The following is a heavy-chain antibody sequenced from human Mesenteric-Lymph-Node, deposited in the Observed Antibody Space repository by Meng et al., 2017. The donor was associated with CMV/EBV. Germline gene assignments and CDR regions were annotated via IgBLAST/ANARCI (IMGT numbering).Heavy chain of an antibody. CDR3: AAEYELLNAPYFEY. Sequence: GGSLRLSCAASGITFNRYAFHWVRQVPGKGLEWVALISYDGGKKYYADSVEGRFTISRDNSKNTLYLQLNSLRGEDTAVYYCAAEYELLNAPYFEYWGQGTQVTVSS. CDR1: GITFNRYA. CDR2: ISYDGGKK. V-gene: IGHV3-30-3*01. J-gene: IGHJ4*02. D-gene: IGHD3-10*01.